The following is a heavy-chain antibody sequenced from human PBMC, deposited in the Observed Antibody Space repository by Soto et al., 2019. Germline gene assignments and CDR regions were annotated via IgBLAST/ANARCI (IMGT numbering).Heavy chain of an antibody. J-gene: IGHJ3*02. V-gene: IGHV1-69*06. CDR1: GGTFSSYA. CDR2: IIPIFGTA. D-gene: IGHD3-22*01. CDR3: ARGYSYYYDSSGYQDAFDI. Sequence: ASVKVSCKASGGTFSSYAISWVRQAPGQGLEWMGGIIPIFGTANYAQKFQGRATITADKSTSTAYMELSSLRSEDTAVYYCARGYSYYYDSSGYQDAFDIWGQGTMVTVSS.